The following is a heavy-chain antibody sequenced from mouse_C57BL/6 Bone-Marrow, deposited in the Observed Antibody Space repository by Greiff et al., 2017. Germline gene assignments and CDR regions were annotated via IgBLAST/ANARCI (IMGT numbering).Heavy chain of an antibody. CDR2: IDPEIGDT. Sequence: DVQLQQSGAELVRPGASVKLSCTASGFNIKDDYIHWVKQRPEQGLEWIGWIDPEIGDTEYASKFQGTATITSDTSSNTAYLQLSSLTSEDTAVYYCSSVDGNYFDFWGQGTPLTVAS. CDR3: SSVDGNYFDF. D-gene: IGHD2-3*01. V-gene: IGHV14-4*01. J-gene: IGHJ2*01. CDR1: GFNIKDDY.